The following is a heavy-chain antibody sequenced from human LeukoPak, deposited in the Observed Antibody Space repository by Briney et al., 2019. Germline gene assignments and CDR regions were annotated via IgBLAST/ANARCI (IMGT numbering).Heavy chain of an antibody. Sequence: TSETLSLTCTVSGGSISSYYWSWIRQPPGKGLEWIGYIYYSGSTNYNPSLKSRVTISVDTSKNQFSLRLSSVTAADTAVYYCARSRDGYNSVDYWGQGTLVTVSS. V-gene: IGHV4-59*01. CDR2: IYYSGST. J-gene: IGHJ4*02. D-gene: IGHD5-12*01. CDR3: ARSRDGYNSVDY. CDR1: GGSISSYY.